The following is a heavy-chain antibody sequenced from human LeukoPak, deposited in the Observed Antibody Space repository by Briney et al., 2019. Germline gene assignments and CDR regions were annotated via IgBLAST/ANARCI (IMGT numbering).Heavy chain of an antibody. V-gene: IGHV3-73*01. CDR2: IRSKANNYAT. CDR1: GFTFSGSA. Sequence: PGGSLTLSCAASGFTFSGSAMHWVRQASGKGLEWVGRIRSKANNYATSYAASGKGRFNITRDDSKNTASLQMNSLKTEDTAVYYCAAAFGTAFDIWAQGTMVTVSS. CDR3: AAAFGTAFDI. D-gene: IGHD3-10*01. J-gene: IGHJ3*02.